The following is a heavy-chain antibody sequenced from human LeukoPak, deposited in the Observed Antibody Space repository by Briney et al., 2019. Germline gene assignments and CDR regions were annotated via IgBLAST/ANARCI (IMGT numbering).Heavy chain of an antibody. CDR1: GASIRSGDYY. V-gene: IGHV4-30-4*01. CDR3: ARDCSGGSCYGAFDN. D-gene: IGHD2-15*01. J-gene: IGHJ3*02. Sequence: SETLSLTCTVSGASIRSGDYYWSWIRQPPGKGLEWIGYIYDSGSTYYNPSLKSRITISVDTSENRFSLKLSSVTATDTAVYYCARDCSGGSCYGAFDNWGQGTMVTVSS. CDR2: IYDSGST.